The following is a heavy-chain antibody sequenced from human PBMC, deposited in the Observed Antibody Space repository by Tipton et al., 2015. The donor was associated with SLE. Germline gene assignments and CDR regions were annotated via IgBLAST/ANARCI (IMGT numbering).Heavy chain of an antibody. CDR2: INHSGST. Sequence: TLSLTCTVYGESLSGHYWIWIRQPPGKGLEWIGEINHSGSTNYNPSLMSRVTISVDTSKNQFSLKLSSVTAADTAVYYCARGYFDSSGYSNPFGVWGQGTMVTVSS. CDR3: ARGYFDSSGYSNPFGV. D-gene: IGHD3-22*01. CDR1: GESLSGHY. J-gene: IGHJ3*01. V-gene: IGHV4-34*01.